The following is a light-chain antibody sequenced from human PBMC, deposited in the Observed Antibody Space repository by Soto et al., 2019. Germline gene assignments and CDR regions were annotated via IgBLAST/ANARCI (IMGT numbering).Light chain of an antibody. CDR1: QSINTW. CDR3: QHYDSYSGT. V-gene: IGKV1-5*01. Sequence: DIQMTQSPSTLSASVGDRVTITCRASQSINTWLAWYQQKPGKAPKLLIYDASRLQSGVPSRFSGSGSGTEFTLTISSLQPDDFASYYCQHYDSYSGTLGHATKVDIK. CDR2: DAS. J-gene: IGKJ1*01.